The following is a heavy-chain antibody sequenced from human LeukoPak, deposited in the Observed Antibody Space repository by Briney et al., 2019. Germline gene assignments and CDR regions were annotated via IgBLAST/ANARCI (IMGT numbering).Heavy chain of an antibody. CDR2: INPNSGGT. Sequence: GASVKVSCKASGYTFTSYYMHWVRQAPGQGLEWMGWINPNSGGTNYAQKFQGRVTMTRDTSISTAYMELSRLRSDDTAVYYCARDPWYDSSGYHYYYYYGMDVWGQGTTVTVSS. J-gene: IGHJ6*02. CDR1: GYTFTSYY. D-gene: IGHD3-22*01. CDR3: ARDPWYDSSGYHYYYYYGMDV. V-gene: IGHV1-2*02.